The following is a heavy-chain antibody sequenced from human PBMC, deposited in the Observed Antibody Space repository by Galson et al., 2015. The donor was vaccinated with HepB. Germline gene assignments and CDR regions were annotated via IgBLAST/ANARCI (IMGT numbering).Heavy chain of an antibody. V-gene: IGHV1-18*04. CDR1: GYTFTSYG. CDR3: ARRVAVAGTWSAFDI. Sequence: SVKVSCKASGYTFTSYGISWVRQAPGQGLEWMGWISAYNGNTNYAQKLQGRVTMTTDTSTSTAYMELRSLRSDDTAVYYCARRVAVAGTWSAFDIWGQGTMVTVSS. CDR2: ISAYNGNT. J-gene: IGHJ3*02. D-gene: IGHD6-19*01.